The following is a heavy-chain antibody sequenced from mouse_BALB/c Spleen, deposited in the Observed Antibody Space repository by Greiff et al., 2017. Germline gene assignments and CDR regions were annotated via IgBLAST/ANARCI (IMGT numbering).Heavy chain of an antibody. V-gene: IGHV3-6*02. CDR1: GYSITSGYY. CDR3: ARGEGYYGSSYVYAMDY. CDR2: ISYDGSN. Sequence: DVKLQESGPGLVKPSQSLSLTCSVTGYSITSGYYWNWIRQFPGNKLEWMGYISYDGSNNYNPSLKNRISITRDTSKNQFFLKLNSVTTEDTATYYCARGEGYYGSSYVYAMDYWGQGTSVTVSS. J-gene: IGHJ4*01. D-gene: IGHD1-1*01.